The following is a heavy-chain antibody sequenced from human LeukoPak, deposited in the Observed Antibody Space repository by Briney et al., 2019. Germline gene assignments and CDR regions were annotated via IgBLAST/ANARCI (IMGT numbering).Heavy chain of an antibody. D-gene: IGHD3-10*01. CDR3: ARDKTYYYGSGSSGFDY. CDR2: IYYSGST. J-gene: IGHJ4*02. V-gene: IGHV4-30-4*08. Sequence: TLSLTCTVSGGSISSGDYYWSWIRQPPGKGLEWIGYIYYSGSTYYNPSLKSRVTISVDTSKNQFSLKLSSVAAADTAVYYCARDKTYYYGSGSSGFDYWGQGTLVTVSS. CDR1: GGSISSGDYY.